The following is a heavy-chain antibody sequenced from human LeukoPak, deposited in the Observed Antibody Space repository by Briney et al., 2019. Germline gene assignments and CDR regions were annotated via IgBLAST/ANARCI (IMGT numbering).Heavy chain of an antibody. CDR3: AKDSRNLPFDY. CDR1: GFTFSNYG. J-gene: IGHJ4*02. CDR2: IRSDGSNK. V-gene: IGHV3-30*02. D-gene: IGHD1-14*01. Sequence: PGGSLRLSCVASGFTFSNYGMHWVRQAPGKGLEWVAFIRSDGSNKYYADSVKGRFTISRDNSKNTLYLQMNSLRAEDTAVYYCAKDSRNLPFDYWGQGTLVTVSS.